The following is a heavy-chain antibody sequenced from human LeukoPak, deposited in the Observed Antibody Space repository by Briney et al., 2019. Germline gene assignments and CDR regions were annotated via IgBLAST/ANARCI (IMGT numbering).Heavy chain of an antibody. CDR2: INHSGST. D-gene: IGHD4-11*01. CDR3: ARGQYGDYYYYYGMDV. V-gene: IGHV4-34*01. CDR1: GGSFSGYY. Sequence: PSETLSLTCAVYGGSFSGYYWSWIRQPPGKGLEWIGEINHSGSTNYNPSLKSRVTISVDTSKNQFSLKLSSVTAADTAVYYCARGQYGDYYYYYGMDVWGQGTLVTVS. J-gene: IGHJ6*02.